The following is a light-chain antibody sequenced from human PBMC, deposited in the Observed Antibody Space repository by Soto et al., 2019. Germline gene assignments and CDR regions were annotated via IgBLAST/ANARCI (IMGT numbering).Light chain of an antibody. CDR1: ESLIGY. Sequence: DIQMTQSPSYLSATVGEKVSLIFRASESLIGYLNWHLHKQVKAPAMVLHTSSTLQSGVPSRYHGISARTDVNLTLSSLQPEDFGTFLRQQSHPNRYTLDQRTK. CDR2: TSS. V-gene: IGKV1-39*01. J-gene: IGKJ2*01. CDR3: QQSHPNRYT.